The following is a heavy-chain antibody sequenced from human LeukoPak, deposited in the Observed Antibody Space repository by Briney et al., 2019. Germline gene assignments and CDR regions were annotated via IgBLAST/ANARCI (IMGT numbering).Heavy chain of an antibody. CDR3: AREERIPPVMNDAFDI. J-gene: IGHJ3*02. Sequence: GASVKVSCKASGYTFTIYYMHWVRQAPGQGREWRGIINPSGGSASYAQKFQGRVTIARDTSTSTVYMELSSLRSEDTAVYYCAREERIPPVMNDAFDIWGQGTMVTVSS. CDR1: GYTFTIYY. D-gene: IGHD3-16*01. CDR2: INPSGGSA. V-gene: IGHV1-46*01.